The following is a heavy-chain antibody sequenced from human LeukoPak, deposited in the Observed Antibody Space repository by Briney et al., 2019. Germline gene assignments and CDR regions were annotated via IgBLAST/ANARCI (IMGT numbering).Heavy chain of an antibody. CDR3: AKDSYGDYVY. CDR2: ISWNSGSI. CDR1: GFTFDDYA. D-gene: IGHD4-17*01. J-gene: IGHJ4*02. V-gene: IGHV3-9*01. Sequence: GGSLRLSCAASGFTFDDYAMHWVRQAPGKGLEWVSGISWNSGSIGYADSVKGRFTISRDNAKNSLYLQMNRLRAEDTALYYCAKDSYGDYVYWGQGTLVTVSS.